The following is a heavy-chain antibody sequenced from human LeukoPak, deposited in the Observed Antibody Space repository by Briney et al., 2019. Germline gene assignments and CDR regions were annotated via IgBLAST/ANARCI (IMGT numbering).Heavy chain of an antibody. CDR1: GGTFSSYA. CDR2: IIPIFGTA. D-gene: IGHD3-9*01. Sequence: ASVKVSCKASGGTFSSYAISWVRQAPGQGLEWMGGIIPIFGTANYAQKFQGRVTITADESTSTAYMELSSLRSEDTAVYYCLILTGYYRYAFDIWGQGTMVTVSS. J-gene: IGHJ3*02. V-gene: IGHV1-69*13. CDR3: LILTGYYRYAFDI.